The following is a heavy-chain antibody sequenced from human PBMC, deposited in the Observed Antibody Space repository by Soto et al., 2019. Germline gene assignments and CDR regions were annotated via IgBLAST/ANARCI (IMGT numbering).Heavy chain of an antibody. Sequence: SVKVSCKASGGTFSSYAISWVRQAPGQGLEWMGGIIPIFGTANYAQKFQGRVTITADESTSTAYMELSSLRSEDTAVYYCARDWDSGTTGTTSAALYYYYGMDVWGQGTTVTVSS. J-gene: IGHJ6*02. V-gene: IGHV1-69*13. D-gene: IGHD1-1*01. CDR1: GGTFSSYA. CDR3: ARDWDSGTTGTTSAALYYYYGMDV. CDR2: IIPIFGTA.